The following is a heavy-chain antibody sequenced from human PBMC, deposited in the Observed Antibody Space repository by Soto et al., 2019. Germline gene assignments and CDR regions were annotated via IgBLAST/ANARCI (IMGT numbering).Heavy chain of an antibody. Sequence: ETLSLTCTVSGGSISSYYGGWFRQPPGKGLEWIGYIYYSGSTTYHPSLKSRVTISVDTSKNQFSLNLTSVTAADTAVYYCARLGGYYQAFDQWGQGSLVTSPQ. CDR1: GGSISSYY. V-gene: IGHV4-59*08. J-gene: IGHJ4*02. CDR3: ARLGGYYQAFDQ. D-gene: IGHD3-22*01. CDR2: IYYSGST.